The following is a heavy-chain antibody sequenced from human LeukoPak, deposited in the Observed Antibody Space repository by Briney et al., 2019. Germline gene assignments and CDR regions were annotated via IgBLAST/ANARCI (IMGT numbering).Heavy chain of an antibody. CDR3: ARGTIAVAGTDY. CDR1: GFTFSSYW. Sequence: PGGSLRLSCAASGFTFSSYWMSWVRQAPGKGLEWVANIEQDGSEKYYVDSVKGRFTISRDNARNSLYLQTNSLRAEDTDVYYCARGTIAVAGTDYWGQATLVTVSS. J-gene: IGHJ4*02. D-gene: IGHD6-19*01. V-gene: IGHV3-7*01. CDR2: IEQDGSEK.